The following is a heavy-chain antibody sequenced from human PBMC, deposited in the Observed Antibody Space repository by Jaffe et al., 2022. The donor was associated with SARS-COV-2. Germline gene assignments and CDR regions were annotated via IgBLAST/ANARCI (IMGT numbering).Heavy chain of an antibody. CDR1: SGSISSYY. J-gene: IGHJ3*02. CDR3: ARENNYDGYYHGAFEI. Sequence: QVQLQESGAGLVKPSETLSLTCTVSSGSISSYYWSWIRQPAGKGLDWIGRIYSNGNTNYNPSLKSRVTMSVDTFKNQFSLKLTSVTAADTAVYYCARENNYDGYYHGAFEIWGQGTMVTVSS. D-gene: IGHD3-3*01. V-gene: IGHV4-4*07. CDR2: IYSNGNT.